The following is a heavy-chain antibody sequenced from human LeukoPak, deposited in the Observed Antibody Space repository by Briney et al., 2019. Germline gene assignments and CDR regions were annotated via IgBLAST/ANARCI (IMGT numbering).Heavy chain of an antibody. J-gene: IGHJ4*02. CDR3: ARDRTGTTYLDY. CDR2: ISSNGGST. V-gene: IGHV3-64*01. CDR1: GFTFSSYA. Sequence: GGSLRLSCAASGFTFSSYAMHWVRQAPGKGLEYVSAISSNGGSTYYANSVKGRFTISRDNSKNTPYLQMGSLRAEDMAVYYCARDRTGTTYLDYWGQGTLVTVSS. D-gene: IGHD1-7*01.